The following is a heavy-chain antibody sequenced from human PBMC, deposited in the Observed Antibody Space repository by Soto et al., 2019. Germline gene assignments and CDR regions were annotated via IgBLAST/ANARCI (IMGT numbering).Heavy chain of an antibody. CDR1: GYSFTANV. CDR2: INAASGKT. D-gene: IGHD3-3*01. V-gene: IGHV1-3*01. Sequence: QVHLVQSGAEVKKPGASVKVSCKASGYSFTANVLHWVRQAPGQRPEWMGWINAASGKTKYSQTFQGRVTITRDTSATTTYMELSTLTSEDTAMYYCARGYDDCWSGSTLVFNPWGQGTLVIVSS. CDR3: ARGYDDCWSGSTLVFNP. J-gene: IGHJ5*02.